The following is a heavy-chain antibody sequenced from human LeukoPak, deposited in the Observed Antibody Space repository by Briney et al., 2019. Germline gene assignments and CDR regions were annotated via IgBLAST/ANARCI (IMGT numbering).Heavy chain of an antibody. V-gene: IGHV1-46*01. J-gene: IGHJ6*04. CDR3: ARDRGSTTMDV. Sequence: ASEKVSCKASGYTFTSYYMHWVRQAPGQGLEWMGIINPSGGSTSYAQKFQGRVTMTRDMSTSTVYMELSSLRSEDTAVYYCARDRGSTTMDVWGKGTTVTVSS. CDR2: INPSGGST. D-gene: IGHD1-26*01. CDR1: GYTFTSYY.